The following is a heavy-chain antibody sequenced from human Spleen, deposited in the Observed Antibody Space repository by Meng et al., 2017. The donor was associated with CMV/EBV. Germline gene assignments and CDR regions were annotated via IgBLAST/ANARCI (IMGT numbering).Heavy chain of an antibody. CDR1: GFTFSTHS. J-gene: IGHJ4*02. D-gene: IGHD3-16*02. CDR3: ARDGGGYPFDA. CDR2: ISSTGSYI. Sequence: GESLKISCAASGFTFSTHSMNWVRQVPGKGLEWISSISSTGSYIHYGESVKGRFTISRDNAKKSLYLRINSLRTEDTAVYYCARDGGGYPFDAWGQGTLVTVSS. V-gene: IGHV3-21*01.